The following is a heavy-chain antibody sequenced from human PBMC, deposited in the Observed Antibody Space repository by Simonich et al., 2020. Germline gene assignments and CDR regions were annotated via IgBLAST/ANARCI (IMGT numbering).Heavy chain of an antibody. V-gene: IGHV4-39*01. CDR3: ARWAYSSSYFDY. D-gene: IGHD6-6*01. CDR2: IYYSGST. J-gene: IGHJ4*02. CDR1: GGSISSSSYY. Sequence: QLQLQESGPGLVKPSETLSLTCTVSGGSISSSSYYLGWIRQPPGKGLEWIGSIYYSGSTYYNPSLKSRVTISGDTSKNQFSLMLSSVTAADTAVYYCARWAYSSSYFDYWGQGTLVTVSS.